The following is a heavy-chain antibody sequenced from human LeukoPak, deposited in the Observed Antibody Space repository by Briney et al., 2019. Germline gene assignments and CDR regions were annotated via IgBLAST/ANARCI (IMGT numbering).Heavy chain of an antibody. Sequence: GGSLRLSCAASGFTFSSYGMHWVRQAPGKGLEWVAVIWYDGSNKYYADSVKGRFTISRDNSKNTLYLQMNSLRAEDTAVYYCATVFYGSGSYPDYWGQGTLVTVSS. V-gene: IGHV3-33*08. CDR3: ATVFYGSGSYPDY. J-gene: IGHJ4*02. D-gene: IGHD3-10*01. CDR1: GFTFSSYG. CDR2: IWYDGSNK.